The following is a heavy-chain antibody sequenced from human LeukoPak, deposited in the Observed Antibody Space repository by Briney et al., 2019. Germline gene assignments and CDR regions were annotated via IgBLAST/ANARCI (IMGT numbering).Heavy chain of an antibody. CDR2: INPNSGGT. V-gene: IGHV1-2*02. Sequence: ASVKVSCKASGYTFTGYYMHWVQQAPGQGLEWMGWINPNSGGTNYAQKFQGRVTMTRDTSISTAYMELSRLRSDDTAVYYCAREDSGSYSAFDIWGQGTMVTVSS. D-gene: IGHD1-26*01. CDR3: AREDSGSYSAFDI. CDR1: GYTFTGYY. J-gene: IGHJ3*02.